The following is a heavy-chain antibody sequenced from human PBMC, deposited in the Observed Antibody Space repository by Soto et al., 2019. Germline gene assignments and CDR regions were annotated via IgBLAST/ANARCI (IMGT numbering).Heavy chain of an antibody. CDR3: YHSTSCYSSLCWFDP. Sequence: QVQLVQSGAEVKKPGSSVKVSCKASGGTFSSYTISWVRQAPGQGLEWMGRIIPILGIANYAQKFQGRVTITADKSTSTAYMELSSLRSEDTAVYYCYHSTSCYSSLCWFDPWCQGTLVTVSS. D-gene: IGHD2-2*01. J-gene: IGHJ5*02. CDR2: IIPILGIA. CDR1: GGTFSSYT. V-gene: IGHV1-69*02.